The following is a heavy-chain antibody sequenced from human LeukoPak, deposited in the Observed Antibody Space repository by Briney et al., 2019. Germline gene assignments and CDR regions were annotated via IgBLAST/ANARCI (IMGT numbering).Heavy chain of an antibody. J-gene: IGHJ6*03. V-gene: IGHV4-31*03. D-gene: IGHD3-3*01. CDR3: ARDGVNPYYYYYMDV. Sequence: SETLSLTCTVSGGSISSGGYYWSWIRQHPGKGLEWIGYIYYSGSTYYNPSLKSRVTISVDTSKNQFSLKLSSVTAADTAVYYCARDGVNPYYYYYMDVWGKGTTVTVSS. CDR2: IYYSGST. CDR1: GGSISSGGYY.